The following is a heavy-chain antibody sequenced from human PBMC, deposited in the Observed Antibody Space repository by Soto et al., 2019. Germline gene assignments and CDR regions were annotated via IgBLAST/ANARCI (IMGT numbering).Heavy chain of an antibody. D-gene: IGHD2-2*01. CDR3: ASLSTPGYYYYGMDV. CDR2: IDPSDSYT. J-gene: IGHJ6*02. Sequence: GKSLKISCKGSGYSFTSYWISWVRQMPGKGLEWMGRIDPSDSYTNYSPSFQGHVTISADKSISTAYLQWSSLKASDTAMYYCASLSTPGYYYYGMDVCGQRTTVTVS. V-gene: IGHV5-10-1*01. CDR1: GYSFTSYW.